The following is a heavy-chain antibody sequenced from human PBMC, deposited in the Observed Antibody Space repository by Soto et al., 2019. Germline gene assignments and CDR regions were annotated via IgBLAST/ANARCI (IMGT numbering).Heavy chain of an antibody. V-gene: IGHV1-18*01. CDR2: ISAYNGNT. Sequence: QVQLVQSGAEVKKPGASVKVSCKASGYTFTSYGISWVRQAPGQGLEWMGWISAYNGNTNHAQKFQGRVTMTTDTSTSTAYMELRSLRSDDTAVYFCARDCSGGSCYFEAEFDYWGQGTLVTVSS. CDR3: ARDCSGGSCYFEAEFDY. J-gene: IGHJ4*02. CDR1: GYTFTSYG. D-gene: IGHD2-15*01.